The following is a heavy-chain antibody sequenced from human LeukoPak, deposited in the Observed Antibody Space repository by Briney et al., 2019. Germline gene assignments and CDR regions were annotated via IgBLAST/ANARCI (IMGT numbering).Heavy chain of an antibody. CDR3: ARRRYYDSSGYYLDY. D-gene: IGHD3-22*01. V-gene: IGHV3-7*05. Sequence: GGSLRLSCAASGFTFSTYWMSWVRQAPGKGLEWVANIKQDGGERYYVDSVKGRFTISRDNAKNSLYLQMNSLRAEDTAVYYCARRRYYDSSGYYLDYWGQGTLVTVSS. J-gene: IGHJ4*02. CDR2: IKQDGGER. CDR1: GFTFSTYW.